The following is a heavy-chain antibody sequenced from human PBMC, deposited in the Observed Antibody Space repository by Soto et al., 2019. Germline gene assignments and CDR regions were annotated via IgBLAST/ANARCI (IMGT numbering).Heavy chain of an antibody. V-gene: IGHV4-34*01. CDR1: GGSFSGYY. D-gene: IGHD6-6*01. Sequence: PSETRSLTCAGYGGSFSGYYWSWIRQPPGKGLEWIGEINDSGSTKYNPPLKSRGSISVDTPKNQFSLKMSSVTAADTAVYHCARASSSSRGYCFDPWGQGTMVAVSS. J-gene: IGHJ5*02. CDR2: INDSGST. CDR3: ARASSSSRGYCFDP.